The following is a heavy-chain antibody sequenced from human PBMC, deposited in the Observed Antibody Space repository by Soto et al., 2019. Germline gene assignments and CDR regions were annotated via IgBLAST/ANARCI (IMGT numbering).Heavy chain of an antibody. D-gene: IGHD3-22*01. CDR1: GFTFSSYW. CDR3: GRVADSGYYTVEY. CDR2: IKQDGSEK. J-gene: IGHJ4*02. Sequence: GGSLRLSCAASGFTFSSYWMSWVRQAPGKGLEWVANIKQDGSEKYYVDSVKGRFTISRDNAKNSLYLQMNSLRVEDTAVYYCGRVADSGYYTVEYWGQGTLVTVSS. V-gene: IGHV3-7*02.